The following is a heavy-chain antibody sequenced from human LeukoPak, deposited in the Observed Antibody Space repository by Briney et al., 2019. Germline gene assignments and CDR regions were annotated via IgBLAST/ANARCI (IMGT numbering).Heavy chain of an antibody. Sequence: PGGSLTLSCAASRFTFDVYGVSWVRQAPEKGLEWVSGINWNGGSTGYADAVKGRFTISRDNAKNSLYLQMNSLRGEDTALYYCARGAPAAMYYYYMDVWGKGTTVTVSS. CDR3: ARGAPAAMYYYYMDV. CDR2: INWNGGST. V-gene: IGHV3-20*04. D-gene: IGHD2-2*01. CDR1: RFTFDVYG. J-gene: IGHJ6*03.